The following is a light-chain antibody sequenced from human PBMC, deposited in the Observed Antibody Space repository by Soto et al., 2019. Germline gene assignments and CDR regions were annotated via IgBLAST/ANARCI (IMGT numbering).Light chain of an antibody. CDR1: QSISSW. Sequence: RSPLSTSVGDRVTITFRASQSISSWLAWYQQKPGKAPKLLIYDASSLESGVPSRFSGSGSGTEFTLTISSLQPDDFATYYCQQYNSYPYTFGQGTKVDI. CDR2: DAS. V-gene: IGKV1-5*01. J-gene: IGKJ2*01. CDR3: QQYNSYPYT.